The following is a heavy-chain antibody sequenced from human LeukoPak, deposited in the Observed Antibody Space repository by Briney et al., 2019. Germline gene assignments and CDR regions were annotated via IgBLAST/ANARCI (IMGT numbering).Heavy chain of an antibody. J-gene: IGHJ6*02. V-gene: IGHV4-4*07. D-gene: IGHD5-18*01. CDR3: ARGIYSYGVWYYYYSCMDF. CDR1: GGSISSYY. CDR2: IYTSGST. Sequence: PSETLSLTCTVSGGSISSYYWSWIRQPPGQGLEWIGRIYTSGSTNYNPSLKSRVTMSVDTSKNQFSLKLSSVTAADTAVYYCARGIYSYGVWYYYYSCMDFWGQGTTVTVSS.